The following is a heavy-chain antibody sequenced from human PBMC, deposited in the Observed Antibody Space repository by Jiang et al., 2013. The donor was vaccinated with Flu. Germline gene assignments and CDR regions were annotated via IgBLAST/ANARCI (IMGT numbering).Heavy chain of an antibody. Sequence: TYAISWVRQAPGQGLEWMGRIIPILGIANYAQKFQGRVTITADKSTSTAYMELSSLRSEDTAVYYCARGVHVDTAMVTYFDYVGPREPWSPSP. D-gene: IGHD5-18*01. V-gene: IGHV1-69*04. CDR1: TYA. CDR3: ARGVHVDTAMVTYFDY. J-gene: IGHJ4*02. CDR2: IIPILGIA.